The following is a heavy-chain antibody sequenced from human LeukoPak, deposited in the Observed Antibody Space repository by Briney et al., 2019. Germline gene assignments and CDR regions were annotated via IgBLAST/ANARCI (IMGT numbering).Heavy chain of an antibody. D-gene: IGHD3-16*01. CDR3: ATHYDYVWGGDY. V-gene: IGHV3-30*03. CDR2: ISYDGSNK. Sequence: SLRLSCTASGFTFSSYGMRWVRQAPGKGLEWVAVISYDGSNKYYADSVKGRFTISRDNSKNTLYLQMNSLRAEDTAVYYCATHYDYVWGGDYWGQGTLVTVSS. CDR1: GFTFSSYG. J-gene: IGHJ4*02.